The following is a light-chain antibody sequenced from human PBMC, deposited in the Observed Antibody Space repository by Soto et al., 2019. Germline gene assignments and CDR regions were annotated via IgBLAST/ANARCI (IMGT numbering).Light chain of an antibody. Sequence: QLVLTQSPSASASLGASVKLTCTLSSGHSSYAIAWHQQQPEKGPRYLIKLNSDGSHSKGDGIPDRFSGSSSGAERYLTISSLQSEDEADYYCQTWGTFVVFGGGTKLTVL. CDR3: QTWGTFVV. J-gene: IGLJ2*01. CDR2: LNSDGSH. CDR1: SGHSSYA. V-gene: IGLV4-69*01.